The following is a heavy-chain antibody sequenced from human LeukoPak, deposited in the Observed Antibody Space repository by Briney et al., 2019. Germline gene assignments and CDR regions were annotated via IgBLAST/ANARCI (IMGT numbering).Heavy chain of an antibody. J-gene: IGHJ4*02. Sequence: GGSLRLSCAASGFTFSSYAMSWVRQAPGKGLEWVSAISGSGGSTHYADFVKGRFTISRDNSKNTLYLQMNSLRAEDTAVYYCAKIPDFWSGSGGFYWGQGTLVTVSS. V-gene: IGHV3-23*01. CDR1: GFTFSSYA. D-gene: IGHD3-3*01. CDR2: ISGSGGST. CDR3: AKIPDFWSGSGGFY.